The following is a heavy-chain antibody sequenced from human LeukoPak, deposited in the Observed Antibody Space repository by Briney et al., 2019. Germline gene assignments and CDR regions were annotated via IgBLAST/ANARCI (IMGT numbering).Heavy chain of an antibody. CDR3: ARWADCSNISCRKGFDY. J-gene: IGHJ4*02. V-gene: IGHV4-59*01. CDR1: GGSISSYY. Sequence: SETLSLTCTVSGGSISSYYWIWIRQPPGKGLEWIGSIYYSGRTSYNPSLKSRATISVDTSKNQFSLNLSSVTAADTAVYYCARWADCSNISCRKGFDYWGQGTLVTVSS. CDR2: IYYSGRT. D-gene: IGHD2-2*01.